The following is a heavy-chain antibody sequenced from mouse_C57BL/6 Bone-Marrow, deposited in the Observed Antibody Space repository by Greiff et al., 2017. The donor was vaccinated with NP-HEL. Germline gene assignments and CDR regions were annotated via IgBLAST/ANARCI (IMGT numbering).Heavy chain of an antibody. CDR2: ICPGDGDT. CDR3: ARRVGRIFDY. D-gene: IGHD4-1*01. CDR1: GYAFSSSW. Sequence: VQLQQSGPELVKPGASVTISCKASGYAFSSSWMNWVKQRPGKGLEWIGRICPGDGDTNYNGKFKGKATLTADKSSSTAYMQLSSLTSEDSAVYFCARRVGRIFDYWGQGTTLTVSS. V-gene: IGHV1-82*01. J-gene: IGHJ2*01.